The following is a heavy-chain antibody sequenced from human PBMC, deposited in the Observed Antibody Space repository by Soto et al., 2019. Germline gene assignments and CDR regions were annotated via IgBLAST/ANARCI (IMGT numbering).Heavy chain of an antibody. J-gene: IGHJ4*02. CDR3: ARGYN. CDR1: GFIFGGFG. Sequence: GGSLRLSCAGSGFIFGGFGIHWVRQPPGKGLEWVAAISNHGRDQYYVDSVKGRFTISRDNSKNTLYLQMNSLRAEDTAVYYCARGYNWGQGTLGTVSS. D-gene: IGHD1-20*01. CDR2: ISNHGRDQ. V-gene: IGHV3-30*03.